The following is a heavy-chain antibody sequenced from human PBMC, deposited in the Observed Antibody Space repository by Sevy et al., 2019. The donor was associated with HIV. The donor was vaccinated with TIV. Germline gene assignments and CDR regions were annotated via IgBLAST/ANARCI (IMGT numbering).Heavy chain of an antibody. CDR2: IIPIFGTA. CDR3: ARAITMIRNDAFDI. V-gene: IGHV1-69*06. Sequence: ASVKVSCKASGGTFSSYAISWVRQAPGQGLEWMGGIIPIFGTANYAQKFQGRVTITADKSTSTAYMELGSLRSEDTAVYYCARAITMIRNDAFDIWGQGTMVTVS. D-gene: IGHD3-22*01. CDR1: GGTFSSYA. J-gene: IGHJ3*02.